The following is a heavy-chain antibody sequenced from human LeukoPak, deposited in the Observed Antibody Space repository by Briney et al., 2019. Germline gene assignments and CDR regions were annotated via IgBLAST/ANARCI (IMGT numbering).Heavy chain of an antibody. J-gene: IGHJ4*02. V-gene: IGHV1-24*01. Sequence: ASVKVSCKVSGYTLTELSMHWVRQARGKGLEWMGGFDPEDGETIYAQKFQGRVTMTEDTSTDTAYMELSSLRSEDTAVYYCATGLHYYDSSGYSDYWGQGTLVTVSS. CDR2: FDPEDGET. CDR1: GYTLTELS. CDR3: ATGLHYYDSSGYSDY. D-gene: IGHD3-22*01.